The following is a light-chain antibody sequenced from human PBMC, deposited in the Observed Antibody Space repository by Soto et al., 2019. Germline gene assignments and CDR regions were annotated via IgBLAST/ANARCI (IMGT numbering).Light chain of an antibody. V-gene: IGKV1-6*01. CDR1: QGIRND. CDR3: LQVYNYPRT. CDR2: AAS. Sequence: AIQMTQSPSSLSASIGDRVTITCRARQGIRNDLGWYQQKQGKAPKLLISAASNLQSGVPSRFSGSGSGTDFTLTISSLQPEDFATYYCLQVYNYPRTFGQGTKVEIK. J-gene: IGKJ1*01.